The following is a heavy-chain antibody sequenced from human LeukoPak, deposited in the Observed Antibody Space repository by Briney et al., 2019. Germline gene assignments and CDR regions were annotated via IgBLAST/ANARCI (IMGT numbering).Heavy chain of an antibody. CDR1: GGSISGYH. V-gene: IGHV4-59*01. CDR3: ARAEYSSPTRNWYFDL. CDR2: IYYSGRT. D-gene: IGHD6-6*01. Sequence: PSETLSLTCNVSGGSISGYHWSWIRQPPGKGLEWIGYIYYSGRTNYNPSLKSRVTISVDTSKNQFSLRLSSVTAADTAVYYCARAEYSSPTRNWYFDLWGRGTLVTVSS. J-gene: IGHJ2*01.